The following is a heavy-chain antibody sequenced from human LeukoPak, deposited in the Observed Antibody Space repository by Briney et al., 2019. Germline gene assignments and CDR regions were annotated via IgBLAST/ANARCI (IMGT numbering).Heavy chain of an antibody. CDR1: GFSFNTYI. D-gene: IGHD6-13*01. V-gene: IGHV3-21*04. Sequence: PGGSLRLSCAASGFSFNTYIMNWVRQAPGKGLEWVSSISSGGSYIYYADSVKGRFSIPRDNSKNTLFLQMNSLRAEDTAVYYCAKRGSVGTLGHFDYWGQGTLVTVSS. CDR2: ISSGGSYI. CDR3: AKRGSVGTLGHFDY. J-gene: IGHJ4*02.